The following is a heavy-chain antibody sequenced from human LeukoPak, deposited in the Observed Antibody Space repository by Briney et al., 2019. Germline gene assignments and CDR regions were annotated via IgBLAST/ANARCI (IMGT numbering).Heavy chain of an antibody. CDR1: GLTFSNYS. J-gene: IGHJ4*02. CDR2: ISSSGSTI. CDR3: ARSLSGFDY. V-gene: IGHV3-48*04. Sequence: GGSLRLSCVVSGLTFSNYSMNWVRQAPGKGLEWVSYISSSGSTIYYADSVKGRFTISRDNAKNSLYLQMNSLRAEDTAVYYCARSLSGFDYWGQGTLVTVSS. D-gene: IGHD3-10*01.